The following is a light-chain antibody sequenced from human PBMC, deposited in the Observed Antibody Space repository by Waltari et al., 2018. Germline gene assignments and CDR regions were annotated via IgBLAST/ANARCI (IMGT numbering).Light chain of an antibody. CDR2: EDN. J-gene: IGLJ3*02. Sequence: SYEVTQPPSVSVSPGQTARITCSGNPLPKNFVFWYQQKSGKAPVLVIYEDNKRPSEIPERFSGSNTGTMATLTISGAQVEDEADYYCYSRDSSLYRVFGGGTKLTVL. CDR3: YSRDSSLYRV. CDR1: PLPKNF. V-gene: IGLV3-10*01.